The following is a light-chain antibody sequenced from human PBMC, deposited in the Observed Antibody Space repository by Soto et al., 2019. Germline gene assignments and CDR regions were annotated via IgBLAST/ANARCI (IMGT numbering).Light chain of an antibody. CDR2: GAS. CDR1: QSVSSN. V-gene: IGKV3-15*01. Sequence: EIVMTQSPATLSVSPGERATLSCRASQSVSSNLARYQKEPGQTPGLLNAGASTRAAGIPGRFSGSGSGTDFTLTISSLQSEDFAVYYCQQDNNWPPVTFGQGTKVEIK. J-gene: IGKJ1*01. CDR3: QQDNNWPPVT.